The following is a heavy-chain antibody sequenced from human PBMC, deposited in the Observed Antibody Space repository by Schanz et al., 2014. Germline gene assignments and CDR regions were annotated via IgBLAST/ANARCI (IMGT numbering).Heavy chain of an antibody. CDR1: GFSFGNYG. D-gene: IGHD2-8*02. V-gene: IGHV3-48*01. CDR2: ISSSSSTR. CDR3: AKTLFPGGTQTFGN. Sequence: EVQLLESGGGLVQPGGSLRLSCEASGFSFGNYGMSWVRQAPGKGLEWVSYISSSSSTRYYADSVKGRFTISRDNAKSTLYVEMNSLRVEDTAVYYCAKTLFPGGTQTFGNWGRGTLVTVSS. J-gene: IGHJ4*02.